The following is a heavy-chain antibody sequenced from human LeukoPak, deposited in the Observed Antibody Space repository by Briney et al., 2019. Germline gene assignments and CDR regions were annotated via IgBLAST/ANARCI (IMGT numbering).Heavy chain of an antibody. CDR3: ARVTARQGEYCTNGVCRIGAFTI. J-gene: IGHJ3*02. D-gene: IGHD2-8*01. CDR1: GFNFDDYG. Sequence: PGGSLRLSCAASGFNFDDYGMSWVRQVPGKGLEWVSGINWNGGRKGYADSVKGRFTISRLNAKNSLYLQMNSLRAEDTALYYCARVTARQGEYCTNGVCRIGAFTIWGQGTMVTVSS. CDR2: INWNGGRK. V-gene: IGHV3-20*04.